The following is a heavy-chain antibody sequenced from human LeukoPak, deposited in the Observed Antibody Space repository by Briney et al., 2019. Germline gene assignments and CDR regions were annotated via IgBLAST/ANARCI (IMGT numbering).Heavy chain of an antibody. Sequence: SETLSLTCTVSGGSINRYYWIWIRQPTGKGLEGFGYVYYSWSTSYNPSLRGRVTTSVKTSKNQFFLKLSSVTAADTAIYYCARHCGSTSCYGAPIFDYWGQGTLVTVSS. J-gene: IGHJ4*02. CDR3: ARHCGSTSCYGAPIFDY. CDR2: VYYSWST. D-gene: IGHD2-2*01. V-gene: IGHV4-59*08. CDR1: GGSINRYY.